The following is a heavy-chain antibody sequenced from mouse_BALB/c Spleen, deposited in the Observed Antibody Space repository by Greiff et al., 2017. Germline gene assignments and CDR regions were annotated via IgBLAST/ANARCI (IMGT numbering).Heavy chain of an antibody. CDR2: IRLKSNNYAT. V-gene: IGHV6-6*02. Sequence: EVKVEESGGGLVQPGGSMKLSCVASGFTFSNYWMNWVRQSPEKGLEWVAEIRLKSNNYATHYAESVKGRFTISRDDSKSSVYLQMNNLRAEDTGIYYCTRDGAYWGQGTLVTVSA. CDR1: GFTFSNYW. J-gene: IGHJ3*01. CDR3: TRDGAY.